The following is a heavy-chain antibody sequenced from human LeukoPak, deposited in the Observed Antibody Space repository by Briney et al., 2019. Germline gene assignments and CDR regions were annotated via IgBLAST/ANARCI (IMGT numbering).Heavy chain of an antibody. V-gene: IGHV4-59*01. Sequence: SKTLSLTCTVSGGSISSYYWSWIRQPPGKGLEWIGYIYYSGSTNYNPSLKSRVTISVDTSKNQFSLKLSSVTAADTAVYYCARDNWNYGSSMDVWGQGTTVTVSS. J-gene: IGHJ6*02. CDR1: GGSISSYY. CDR3: ARDNWNYGSSMDV. D-gene: IGHD1-7*01. CDR2: IYYSGST.